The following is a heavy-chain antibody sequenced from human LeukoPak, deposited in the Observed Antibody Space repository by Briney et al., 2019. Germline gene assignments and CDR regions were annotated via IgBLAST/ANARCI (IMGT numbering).Heavy chain of an antibody. Sequence: ASVKVSCKASGYTFSGYYAHWVRQAPGQGLEWMGWLSPKSGATKYAQKFQGRVTLTRDLSPSTAYMELNSLTSDDTAVYYCARDTYGGSYFPLPYWGQGALVTVSS. CDR2: LSPKSGAT. CDR1: GYTFSGYY. V-gene: IGHV1-2*02. D-gene: IGHD1-26*01. J-gene: IGHJ4*02. CDR3: ARDTYGGSYFPLPY.